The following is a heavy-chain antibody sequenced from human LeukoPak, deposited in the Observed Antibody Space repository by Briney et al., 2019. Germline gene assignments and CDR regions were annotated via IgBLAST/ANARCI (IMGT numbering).Heavy chain of an antibody. CDR3: ARVSLYYDILTGDEPYYFDY. CDR2: INSDGSST. J-gene: IGHJ4*02. CDR1: GFTFSSYW. Sequence: PGGSPRLSCAASGFTFSSYWMHWVRQAPGKGLVWVSRINSDGSSTSYADSVKGRFTISRDNAKNTLYLQMNSLRAEDTAVYYCARVSLYYDILTGDEPYYFDYWGQGTLVTVSS. V-gene: IGHV3-74*01. D-gene: IGHD3-9*01.